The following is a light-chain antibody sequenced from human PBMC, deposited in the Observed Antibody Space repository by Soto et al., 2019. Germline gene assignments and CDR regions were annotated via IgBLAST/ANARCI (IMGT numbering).Light chain of an antibody. CDR1: QTVSSSN. CDR3: HQYGSSPRT. V-gene: IGKV3-20*01. Sequence: EIVLTQSPGTLSLSPGERATLSCRASQTVSSSNLAWYQQKPGQAPKVLIYGASSRAAGIPDMFSGSGSGTDFTLTISRLEPEDFAVYYCHQYGSSPRTFGQGTKVEIK. CDR2: GAS. J-gene: IGKJ1*01.